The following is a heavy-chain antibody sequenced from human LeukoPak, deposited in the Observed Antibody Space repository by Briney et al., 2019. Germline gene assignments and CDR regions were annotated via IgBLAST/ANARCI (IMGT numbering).Heavy chain of an antibody. CDR2: ISSSGGNT. CDR1: GFTFSSHA. CDR3: AREDSSWYVFDY. Sequence: GGSLRLSCAASGFTFSSHAMSWVRQAPGKGLEWVSSISSSGGNTYYADSVKGRFTISRDNSKNTLYLQMNSLRAEDTAVYYCAREDSSWYVFDYWGQGTLVTVSS. V-gene: IGHV3-23*01. D-gene: IGHD6-13*01. J-gene: IGHJ4*02.